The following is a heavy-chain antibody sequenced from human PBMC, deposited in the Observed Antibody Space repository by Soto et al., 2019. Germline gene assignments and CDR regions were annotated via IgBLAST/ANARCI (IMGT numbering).Heavy chain of an antibody. J-gene: IGHJ3*02. CDR2: IYPGDSDT. CDR1: GYSFTSYW. D-gene: IGHD2-8*01. V-gene: IGHV5-51*01. CDR3: AREPYAIAEDDDAFDI. Sequence: PGESLKISCKGSGYSFTSYWIGWVRQMPGKGLEWRGIIYPGDSDTRYSPSFQGQVTISADKSISTAYLQWSSLKASDTAMYYCAREPYAIAEDDDAFDIWGQGTMVTVSS.